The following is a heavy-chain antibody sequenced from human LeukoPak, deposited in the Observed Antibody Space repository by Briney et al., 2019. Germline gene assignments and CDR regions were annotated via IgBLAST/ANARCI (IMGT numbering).Heavy chain of an antibody. CDR1: GYTFTSYD. J-gene: IGHJ4*02. CDR2: MNPNSGNT. D-gene: IGHD2-15*01. Sequence: ASVKVSCKASGYTFTSYDINWVRQATGQGLEWMGWMNPNSGNTGYAQKFQGRVTMTRNTSISTAYMELSSLRSEDTAVYYCARALRGRDCSGGSCVYYFDYWGQGTLVTVSS. V-gene: IGHV1-8*01. CDR3: ARALRGRDCSGGSCVYYFDY.